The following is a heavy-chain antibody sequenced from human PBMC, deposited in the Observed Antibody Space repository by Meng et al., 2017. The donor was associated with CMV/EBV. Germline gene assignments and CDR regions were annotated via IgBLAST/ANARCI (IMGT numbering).Heavy chain of an antibody. CDR1: GGTFSSYA. J-gene: IGHJ4*02. Sequence: QVLLVQSGAEGKEPGSAVKAAWKSSGGTFSSYAISWVQQDPGQGLEWMGGIIPIFGTANYAQKFQGRVTITADEATITAYMELSSLRSEDTAVYYCARGSGAGTTWSYFDYWGQGTLVTVSS. V-gene: IGHV1-69*12. CDR3: ARGSGAGTTWSYFDY. D-gene: IGHD1-7*01. CDR2: IIPIFGTA.